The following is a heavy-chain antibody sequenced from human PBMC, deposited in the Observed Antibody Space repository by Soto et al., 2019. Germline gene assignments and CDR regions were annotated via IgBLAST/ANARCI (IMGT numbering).Heavy chain of an antibody. CDR2: MSGSGGST. J-gene: IGHJ4*02. Sequence: ESGGGLVQPGGSLRLSCAASGFTFSSYVMSWVRQAPGKGLEWVSVMSGSGGSTHYADSVKGRFTISRDNSKNTLYLQMNSLRVEDTAVYYCARGSAHDSGDYFSYWGQGTLVTVSS. D-gene: IGHD4-17*01. CDR1: GFTFSSYV. CDR3: ARGSAHDSGDYFSY. V-gene: IGHV3-23*01.